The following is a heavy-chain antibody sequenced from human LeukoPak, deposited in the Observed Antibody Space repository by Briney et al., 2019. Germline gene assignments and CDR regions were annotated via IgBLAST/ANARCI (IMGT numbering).Heavy chain of an antibody. D-gene: IGHD3-3*01. CDR3: ARAPPVDFWSGYWKD. V-gene: IGHV1-18*01. CDR1: GYTFTSYG. J-gene: IGHJ4*02. Sequence: GASVKVSCKASGYTFTSYGISWVRQAPGQGLEWMGWISAYNGNTNYAQKFQGRVTMTRDTSISTACMELSRLRSDDTAVYYCARAPPVDFWSGYWKDWGQGTLVTVSS. CDR2: ISAYNGNT.